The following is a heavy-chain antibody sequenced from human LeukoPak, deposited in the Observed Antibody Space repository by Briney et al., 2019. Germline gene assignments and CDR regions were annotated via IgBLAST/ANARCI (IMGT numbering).Heavy chain of an antibody. CDR2: ISAYNGNT. CDR3: ARAGYSGYDSRAKFDY. CDR1: GYTFTSYD. D-gene: IGHD5-12*01. J-gene: IGHJ4*02. Sequence: ASVKVSCKASGYTFTSYDINWLRQAPGQGLEWMGWISAYNGNTNYAQKLQGRVTMTTDTSTSTAYMELRSLRSDDTAVYYCARAGYSGYDSRAKFDYWGQGTLVTVSS. V-gene: IGHV1-18*01.